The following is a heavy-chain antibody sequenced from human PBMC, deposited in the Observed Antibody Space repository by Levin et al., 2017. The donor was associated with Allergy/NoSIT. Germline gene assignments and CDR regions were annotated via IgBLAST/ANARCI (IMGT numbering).Heavy chain of an antibody. CDR2: IYPDDSDI. CDR1: GYSFTKYW. D-gene: IGHD6-6*01. Sequence: GESLKISCKGSGYSFTKYWIGWVRQTPEKGLEWMGIIYPDDSDIRYSPSFEGQVTISADKSISTAYLQWSSLRASDTAMYYCARHERTRSSTGGYYYYMDVWGKGTTVTVSS. J-gene: IGHJ6*03. V-gene: IGHV5-51*01. CDR3: ARHERTRSSTGGYYYYMDV.